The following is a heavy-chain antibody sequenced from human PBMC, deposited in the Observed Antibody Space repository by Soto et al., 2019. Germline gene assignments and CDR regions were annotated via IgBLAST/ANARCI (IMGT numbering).Heavy chain of an antibody. CDR3: ARTYSNYAKFDN. J-gene: IGHJ4*02. D-gene: IGHD4-4*01. V-gene: IGHV4-61*01. Sequence: PSETLSLTCTVSGGSVSSGSYYWSWIRQPPGKGLEWIGCISYSGSTNYNPSLKSRVTISADTSKNQFSLKLSSVTAADTAVYSCARTYSNYAKFDNWGQGTLVTVSS. CDR2: ISYSGST. CDR1: GGSVSSGSYY.